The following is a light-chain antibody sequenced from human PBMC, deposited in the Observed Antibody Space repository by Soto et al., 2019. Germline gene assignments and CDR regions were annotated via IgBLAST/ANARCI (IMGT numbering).Light chain of an antibody. CDR1: SCNIGAGYD. CDR2: GNS. J-gene: IGLJ2*01. V-gene: IGLV1-40*01. Sequence: QSVLTQPSSVSGAPGQRVTISCTGTSCNIGAGYDVHWYQQLPGTAPKLLIYGNSNRPSGVPDRFSGSKSGTSASLAITGLQAEDEADYYCQSYASSLSGVVFGGGTKLTVL. CDR3: QSYASSLSGVV.